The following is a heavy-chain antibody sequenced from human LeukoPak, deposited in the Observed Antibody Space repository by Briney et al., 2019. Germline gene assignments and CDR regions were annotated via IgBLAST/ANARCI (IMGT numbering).Heavy chain of an antibody. CDR1: GFTFSSSG. V-gene: IGHV3-33*01. Sequence: GGSLRLSCAASGFTFSSSGMHWVRQAPGKGLEWVAVILYNGSNKYYADSVKGRFTISRDNTKNTLYLQMNSLRVEDTAVYYCARAGGYCSGGSCYRGYSWFDPWGQGTLVTVSS. CDR2: ILYNGSNK. D-gene: IGHD2-15*01. J-gene: IGHJ5*02. CDR3: ARAGGYCSGGSCYRGYSWFDP.